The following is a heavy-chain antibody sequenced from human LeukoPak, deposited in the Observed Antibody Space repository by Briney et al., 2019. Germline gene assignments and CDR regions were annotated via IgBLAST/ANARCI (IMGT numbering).Heavy chain of an antibody. D-gene: IGHD1-26*01. CDR3: ANTVGSSPPFDY. V-gene: IGHV3-30*18. CDR2: ISYDGSNK. J-gene: IGHJ4*02. CDR1: GFTFSNYG. Sequence: PGGSLRLSCAASGFTFSNYGMHWVRQAPGKGLEWVAVISYDGSNKYYADSVKGRFTISRDNSKNTLYLQMNSLRAEDTAVYYCANTVGSSPPFDYWGQGTLVTVSS.